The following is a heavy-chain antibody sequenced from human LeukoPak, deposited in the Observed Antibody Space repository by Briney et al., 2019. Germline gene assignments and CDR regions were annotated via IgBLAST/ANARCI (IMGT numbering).Heavy chain of an antibody. J-gene: IGHJ4*02. D-gene: IGHD4-23*01. CDR3: ARYGGDGGFDY. CDR2: IWYDGSNK. Sequence: PGRSLRLSCAGSGFTFSSFGIQWVRQAPGKGLEWVAVIWYDGSNKYYADSVKGRFTISRDNSKNTLYLQMNSLRAEDTAVYYCARYGGDGGFDYWGQGTLVTVSS. V-gene: IGHV3-33*01. CDR1: GFTFSSFG.